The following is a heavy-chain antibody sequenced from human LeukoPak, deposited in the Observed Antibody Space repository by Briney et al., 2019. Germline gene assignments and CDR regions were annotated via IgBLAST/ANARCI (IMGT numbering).Heavy chain of an antibody. J-gene: IGHJ6*02. V-gene: IGHV3-30*18. D-gene: IGHD5-24*01. CDR2: ISYDGSNK. CDR1: GFTFSSYG. CDR3: AKRDGRYYFYCGLDV. Sequence: PGRSLRLSCAASGFTFSSYGMHWVRQAPGKGLEWVAGISYDGSNKYYADSVKGRFTISRDNSKNTLYLQMNSLRAEETAVYYWAKRDGRYYFYCGLDVWGQRTTVTVSS.